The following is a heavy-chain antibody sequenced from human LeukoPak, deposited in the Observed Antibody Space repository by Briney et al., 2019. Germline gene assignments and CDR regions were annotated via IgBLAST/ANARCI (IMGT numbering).Heavy chain of an antibody. CDR2: IYYSGST. Sequence: SETLSLTCAVSGYSISSSNWWGWIRQPPGQGLEWIGYIYYSGSTYYNPSLKSRVTMSVDTSKNQFSLKLSSVTAVDTAVYYCARYSSSPNQNWFDPWGQGTLVTVSS. CDR1: GYSISSSNW. J-gene: IGHJ5*02. D-gene: IGHD6-6*01. CDR3: ARYSSSPNQNWFDP. V-gene: IGHV4-28*01.